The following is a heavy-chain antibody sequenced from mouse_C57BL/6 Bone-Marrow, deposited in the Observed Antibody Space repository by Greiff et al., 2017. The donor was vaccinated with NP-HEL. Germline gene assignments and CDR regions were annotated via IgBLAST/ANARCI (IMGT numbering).Heavy chain of an antibody. J-gene: IGHJ3*01. CDR1: GYAFTNYL. D-gene: IGHD1-1*01. CDR2: INPGSGGT. Sequence: VQLQQSGAELVRPGTSVKVSCKASGYAFTNYLIEWVKQRPGQGLEWIGVINPGSGGTNYNEKFKGKATLTADKSSSTAYMQLSSLTSEDSAVYFCARYGYYGSSWFAYWGQGTLVTVSA. CDR3: ARYGYYGSSWFAY. V-gene: IGHV1-54*01.